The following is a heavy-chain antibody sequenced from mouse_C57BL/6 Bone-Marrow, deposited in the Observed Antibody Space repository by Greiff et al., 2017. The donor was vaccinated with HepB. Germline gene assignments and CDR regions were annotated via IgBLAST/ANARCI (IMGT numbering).Heavy chain of an antibody. CDR2: INPSNGGT. Sequence: VKLMESGAELVRPGASVKLSCTASGFNIKDDYMHWVKQRPGQGLEWIGNINPSNGGTNYNEKFKSKATLTVDKSSSTAYMQLSSLTSEDSAVYYCARGQLRLRRAMDYWGQGTSVTVSS. CDR1: GFNIKDDY. CDR3: ARGQLRLRRAMDY. J-gene: IGHJ4*01. V-gene: IGHV1-53*01. D-gene: IGHD3-2*02.